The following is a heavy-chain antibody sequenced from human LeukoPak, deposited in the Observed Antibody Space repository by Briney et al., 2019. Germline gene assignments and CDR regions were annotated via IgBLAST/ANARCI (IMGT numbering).Heavy chain of an antibody. D-gene: IGHD6-6*01. CDR2: MNTNSGNT. CDR1: GYTFTSYD. Sequence: ASVKVSCKASGYTFTSYDINWVRQAPGQGLEWMGWMNTNSGNTGYAQKFQGRVTMTRNTSISTAYMELSSLRSEDTAVYYCARVAARAIDYGGQGTLVTVSA. J-gene: IGHJ4*02. CDR3: ARVAARAIDY. V-gene: IGHV1-8*01.